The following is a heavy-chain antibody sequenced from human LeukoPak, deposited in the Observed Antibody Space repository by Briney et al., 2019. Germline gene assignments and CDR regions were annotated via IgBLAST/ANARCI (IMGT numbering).Heavy chain of an antibody. V-gene: IGHV3-30*04. J-gene: IGHJ4*02. CDR2: ISYDGSNK. Sequence: PGGSLRLSCAASGFTFSSYAMHWVRQAPGKWLEWVAVISYDGSNKYYADSVKGRFTISRDNSKNTLYLQMNSLRAEDTAVYYCAKDLKNWNYVGGLDYWGQGTLVTVSS. CDR1: GFTFSSYA. CDR3: AKDLKNWNYVGGLDY. D-gene: IGHD1-7*01.